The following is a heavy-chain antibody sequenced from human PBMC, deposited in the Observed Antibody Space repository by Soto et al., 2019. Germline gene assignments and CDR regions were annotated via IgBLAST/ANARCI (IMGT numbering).Heavy chain of an antibody. CDR2: IYPSDSDT. J-gene: IGHJ6*02. CDR3: ARPTMRDGTDL. CDR1: GFHFPNYW. V-gene: IGHV5-51*01. Sequence: EVQLVQSGAEIKKPGESLKISCKGSGFHFPNYWIGWVRQMPGKGLEWMGIIYPSDSDTKYSPSFHGQVTISADKSISTAYLQWSNLKASDTAIYYCARPTMRDGTDLWGQGTTVTVSS.